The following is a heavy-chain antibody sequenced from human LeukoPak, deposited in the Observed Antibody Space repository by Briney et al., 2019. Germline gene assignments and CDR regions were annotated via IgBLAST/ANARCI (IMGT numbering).Heavy chain of an antibody. Sequence: PGGSLRLSCAASGFTFSSYSMNWVRQAPGKGLEWVSSISSSSSYIYYADSVKGRFTISRDNAKNSLYLQMNSLRAEDTAVYYCARGAYGDYGEYFDYWGQGTLVTVSS. V-gene: IGHV3-21*01. CDR3: ARGAYGDYGEYFDY. CDR2: ISSSSSYI. CDR1: GFTFSSYS. D-gene: IGHD4-17*01. J-gene: IGHJ4*02.